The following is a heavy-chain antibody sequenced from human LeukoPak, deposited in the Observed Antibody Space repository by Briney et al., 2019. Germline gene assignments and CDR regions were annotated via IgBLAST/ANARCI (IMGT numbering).Heavy chain of an antibody. Sequence: GGSLRLSCAASGFTFSSYDIHWVRQATGKGLEWVSGIGTAGEIYYPGSVKGRFTISRDNSKNTLYLQMNSLRAEDTAVYYCAKDAGLWFGEQNDYWGQGTLVTVSS. CDR3: AKDAGLWFGEQNDY. CDR2: IGTAGEI. V-gene: IGHV3-13*01. D-gene: IGHD3-10*01. CDR1: GFTFSSYD. J-gene: IGHJ4*02.